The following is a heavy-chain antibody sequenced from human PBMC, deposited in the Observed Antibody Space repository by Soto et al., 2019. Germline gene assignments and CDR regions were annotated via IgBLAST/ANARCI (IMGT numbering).Heavy chain of an antibody. J-gene: IGHJ4*02. Sequence: QVQLVESGGGVVQPGRSLRLSCAASGFTFSSYAMHWVRQAPGKGLEWVAVISYDGSNKYYADSVKGRFTISRDNSKNTLYLQMNSLRAEDTAVYYCARVSYSSSSVDKKKQSWIDYCGQGTLVTVSS. CDR3: ARVSYSSSSVDKKKQSWIDY. V-gene: IGHV3-30-3*01. D-gene: IGHD6-6*01. CDR2: ISYDGSNK. CDR1: GFTFSSYA.